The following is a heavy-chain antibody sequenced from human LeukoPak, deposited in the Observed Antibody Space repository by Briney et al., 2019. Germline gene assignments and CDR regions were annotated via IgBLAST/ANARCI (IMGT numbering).Heavy chain of an antibody. Sequence: GGSLRLSCAAAGFTFNNYAMSWVRQAPGKGLEWVSGISGSGGSTYFPDSVKGRFTISRDNSKNTLYLQMNSLRAEDTAVYYCAKVGGGWFSTFVYWGQGTLVTVSS. CDR2: ISGSGGST. J-gene: IGHJ4*02. CDR3: AKVGGGWFSTFVY. V-gene: IGHV3-23*01. CDR1: GFTFNNYA. D-gene: IGHD6-19*01.